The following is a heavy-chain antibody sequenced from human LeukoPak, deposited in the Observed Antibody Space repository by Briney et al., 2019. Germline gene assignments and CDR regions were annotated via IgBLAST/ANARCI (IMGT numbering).Heavy chain of an antibody. CDR3: ARRPYSTSWYYFDY. V-gene: IGHV3-30*02. D-gene: IGHD6-13*01. CDR1: GFTFSSYG. CDR2: IRYDGSNK. J-gene: IGHJ4*02. Sequence: GGSLRLSCAASGFTFSSYGMHWVRQAPGKGLEWVAFIRYDGSNKYYADSVKGRSTISRDNAKNSLYLQMSTLRAEDTAVYYCARRPYSTSWYYFDYWGQGTLVTVSS.